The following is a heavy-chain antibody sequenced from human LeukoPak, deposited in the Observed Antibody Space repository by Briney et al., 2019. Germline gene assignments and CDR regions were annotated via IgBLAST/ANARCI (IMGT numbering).Heavy chain of an antibody. V-gene: IGHV3-53*04. D-gene: IGHD2-2*01. CDR1: GFTVSSNY. CDR2: IYSGGST. CDR3: AKAPQPVVPAAYFDY. Sequence: GGSLRLSCAASGFTVSSNYMSWVRQAPGKGLEWVSVIYSGGSTYYADSVKGRFTISRHNSKNTLYLQMNSLRAEDTALYYCAKAPQPVVPAAYFDYWGQGTLVTVSS. J-gene: IGHJ4*02.